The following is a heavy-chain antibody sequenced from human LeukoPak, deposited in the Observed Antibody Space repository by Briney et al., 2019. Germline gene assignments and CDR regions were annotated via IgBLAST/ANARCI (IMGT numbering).Heavy chain of an antibody. CDR3: ARARLGTVTGYHFDY. CDR2: IWYDGSKT. CDR1: GFTFSNCF. Sequence: GGSLRLTCAAAGFTFSNCFMHWVRQAPGKGMEWVALIWYDGSKTYYVDSVKGRFTISRDNSKDTVYLQMNSLRAEDTAVYHCARARLGTVTGYHFDYWGQGIPVTVSS. J-gene: IGHJ4*02. D-gene: IGHD3-9*01. V-gene: IGHV3-33*01.